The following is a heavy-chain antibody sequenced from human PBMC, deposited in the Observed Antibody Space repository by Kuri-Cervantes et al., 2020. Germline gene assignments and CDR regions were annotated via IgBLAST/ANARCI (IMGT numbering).Heavy chain of an antibody. CDR1: GFTFSGSA. D-gene: IGHD5-12*01. Sequence: GESLKISCAASGFTFSGSAMHWVRQASGKGLEWVGRIRSKANSYATAYAASVKGSFTISRDDSKNTAYLQMNSLKTEDTAVYYCTRPIRGYSGYASEVYMDVWGKGTTVTVSS. V-gene: IGHV3-73*01. CDR3: TRPIRGYSGYASEVYMDV. J-gene: IGHJ6*03. CDR2: IRSKANSYAT.